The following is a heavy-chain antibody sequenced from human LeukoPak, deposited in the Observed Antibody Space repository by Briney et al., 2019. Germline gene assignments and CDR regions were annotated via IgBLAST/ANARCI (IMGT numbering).Heavy chain of an antibody. CDR1: GFTFSSYS. J-gene: IGHJ4*02. D-gene: IGHD3-10*01. CDR3: ARDVLLWFGESD. V-gene: IGHV3-21*01. Sequence: PGGSLRLSCAASGFTFSSYSMNWVRQAPGKGLEWVSSISSSGSYIYYADSVKGRFTISRDNAKNSLYLQMNSLRAEDTAVYYCARDVLLWFGESDWGQGTLVTVSS. CDR2: ISSSGSYI.